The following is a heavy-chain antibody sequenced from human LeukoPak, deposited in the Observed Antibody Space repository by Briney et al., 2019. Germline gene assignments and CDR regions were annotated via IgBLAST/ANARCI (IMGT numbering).Heavy chain of an antibody. D-gene: IGHD3-10*01. Sequence: SETLSLTCTVSGGSISSYYWNWIRQPPGKGLEWIGYIYNSGSTNNNPSLKSRVTISVDTSKKQFSLKLSSVTAADTAVYYCAREKRSGSGRAGAFDIWGQGTMVTVSS. CDR1: GGSISSYY. V-gene: IGHV4-59*01. CDR2: IYNSGST. J-gene: IGHJ3*02. CDR3: AREKRSGSGRAGAFDI.